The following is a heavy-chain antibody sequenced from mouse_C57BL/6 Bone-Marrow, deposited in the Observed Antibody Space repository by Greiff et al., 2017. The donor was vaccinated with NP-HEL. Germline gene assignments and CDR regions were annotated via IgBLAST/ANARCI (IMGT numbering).Heavy chain of an antibody. J-gene: IGHJ4*01. Sequence: QVQLQQSGAELVKPGASVKLSCKASGYTFTEYTIHWVKQRSGQGLEWIGWFYPGSGSIKYNEKFKDKATLTADKSSSTVYMELSRLTSEDSAVYFCARHGLTFITTVVAKGDYYAMDYWGQGTSVTVSS. D-gene: IGHD1-1*01. CDR2: FYPGSGSI. V-gene: IGHV1-62-2*01. CDR3: ARHGLTFITTVVAKGDYYAMDY. CDR1: GYTFTEYT.